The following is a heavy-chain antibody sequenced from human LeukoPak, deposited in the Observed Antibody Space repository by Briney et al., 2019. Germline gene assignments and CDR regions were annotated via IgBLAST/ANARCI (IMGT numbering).Heavy chain of an antibody. Sequence: HGGSLRLSCAASGFTFSSYEMNWVRQAPGKGLKWLSYISSRDSIIYYADSVKGRFTISRDNAKNSLYLQMNSLRAEDTAVYYCAITADYYDSSGPPQGFDPWGQGALVTVSS. D-gene: IGHD3-22*01. CDR1: GFTFSSYE. CDR2: ISSRDSII. J-gene: IGHJ5*02. V-gene: IGHV3-48*03. CDR3: AITADYYDSSGPPQGFDP.